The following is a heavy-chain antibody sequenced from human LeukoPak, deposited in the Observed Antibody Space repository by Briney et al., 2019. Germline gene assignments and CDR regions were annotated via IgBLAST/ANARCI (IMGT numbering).Heavy chain of an antibody. Sequence: GGSLRLSCAASGFTFSSYSMNWVRQAPGKGLEWVSSISSSSSYIYYADSVKGRFTISRDNAKNSLCLQMNSLRAEDTAVYYCARDSLLVVVPAAIDYWGQGTLVTVSS. CDR3: ARDSLLVVVPAAIDY. CDR2: ISSSSSYI. D-gene: IGHD2-2*01. J-gene: IGHJ4*02. CDR1: GFTFSSYS. V-gene: IGHV3-21*01.